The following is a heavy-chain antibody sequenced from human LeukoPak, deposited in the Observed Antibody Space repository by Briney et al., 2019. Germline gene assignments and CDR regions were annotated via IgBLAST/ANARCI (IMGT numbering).Heavy chain of an antibody. CDR2: IYYSGST. J-gene: IGHJ5*02. CDR3: ARGLAAAYDYNWFDP. CDR1: GGSISSYY. Sequence: SETLSLTCTVSGGSISSYYWSWIRQPPGKGLEWIGYIYYSGSTNYNPSLKSRVTISVDTSKNQFSLKLTSVTAADTAVYFCARGLAAAYDYNWFDPWGQGTLVTVSS. V-gene: IGHV4-59*12. D-gene: IGHD5-12*01.